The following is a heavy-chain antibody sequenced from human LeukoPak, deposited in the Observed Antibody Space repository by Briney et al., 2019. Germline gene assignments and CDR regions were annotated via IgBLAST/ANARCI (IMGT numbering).Heavy chain of an antibody. J-gene: IGHJ1*01. Sequence: PGGSLRLSCAASGFTFSQTWMTWVRQAPGKGLEWVGQIQSKTDGGTTDYAAPVKGRFTISRDDSKGTLYLQMNNLRADDTAVYYCAKAREVGGWEYFQHWGQGTLVTVSS. V-gene: IGHV3-15*01. CDR3: AKAREVGGWEYFQH. CDR1: GFTFSQTW. CDR2: IQSKTDGGTT. D-gene: IGHD6-19*01.